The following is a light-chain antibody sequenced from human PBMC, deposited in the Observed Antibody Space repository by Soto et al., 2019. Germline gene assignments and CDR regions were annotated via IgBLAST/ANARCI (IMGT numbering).Light chain of an antibody. CDR2: DAS. CDR3: QQCYNWPRGFT. J-gene: IGKJ2*01. V-gene: IGKV3-11*01. Sequence: EIVLTQSPVILSLSPGERATLSCRANQSISTYLAWYQQKPGQAPRLIIFDASNRATGIPARFRGSGSGTDFTLTITSLETEDSAIYYCQQCYNWPRGFTFGQGTTLEIK. CDR1: QSISTY.